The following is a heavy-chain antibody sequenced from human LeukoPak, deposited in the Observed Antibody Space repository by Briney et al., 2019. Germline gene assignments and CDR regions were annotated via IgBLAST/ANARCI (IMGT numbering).Heavy chain of an antibody. J-gene: IGHJ5*02. CDR3: ARDRPPLGLGTGWFDP. V-gene: IGHV4-61*02. CDR2: IYTSGST. D-gene: IGHD7-27*01. CDR1: GGSISSGSYY. Sequence: PSQTLSLTCTVSGGSISSGSYYWSWIRQPAGKGLEWIGRIYTSGSTNYNPSLKSRVTISVDTSKNQFSLKLSSVTAADTAVYYCARDRPPLGLGTGWFDPWGQGTLVTVSS.